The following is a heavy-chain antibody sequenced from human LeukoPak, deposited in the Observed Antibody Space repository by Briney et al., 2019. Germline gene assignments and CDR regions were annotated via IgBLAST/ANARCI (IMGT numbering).Heavy chain of an antibody. J-gene: IGHJ6*03. CDR1: GFTFSGSA. Sequence: GGSLRLSCAASGFTFSGSAMHWVRQASGKGLDWVGRIRGKANSYATAYAASVKGRFTISRDDSKNTAYLQMNSLKTEDTAVYYCTRHESGGWYATGMDVWGKGTTVTVSS. CDR2: IRGKANSYAT. D-gene: IGHD2-8*01. V-gene: IGHV3-73*01. CDR3: TRHESGGWYATGMDV.